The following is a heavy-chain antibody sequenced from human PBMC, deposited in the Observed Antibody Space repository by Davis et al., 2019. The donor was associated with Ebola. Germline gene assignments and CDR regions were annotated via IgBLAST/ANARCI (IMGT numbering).Heavy chain of an antibody. D-gene: IGHD3-22*01. CDR1: GYTFTSYG. J-gene: IGHJ3*02. Sequence: ASVKVSCKASGYTFTSYGISWVRQAPGQGLEWMGWINTNTGNPMYAQAFTGRFLFSLDTSINTPYLQISSLKAEDTAVYYCARSTMTQDAFDIWGQGTIVTVSS. CDR3: ARSTMTQDAFDI. V-gene: IGHV7-4-1*02. CDR2: INTNTGNP.